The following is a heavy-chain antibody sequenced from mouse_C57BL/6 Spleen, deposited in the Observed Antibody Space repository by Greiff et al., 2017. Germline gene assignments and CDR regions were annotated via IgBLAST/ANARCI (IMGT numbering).Heavy chain of an antibody. D-gene: IGHD1-1*01. V-gene: IGHV1-61*01. J-gene: IGHJ1*03. CDR1: GYTFTSYW. CDR2: IYPSDSET. Sequence: QVQLQQPGAELVRPGSSVKLSCKASGYTFTSYWMDWVKQRPGQGLELIGNIYPSDSETHYNQKFKDKATLTVDKSSSTAYMQLSSLTSEDSAVYYCARSLGHYYGSSYGYFDVWGTGTTVTVSS. CDR3: ARSLGHYYGSSYGYFDV.